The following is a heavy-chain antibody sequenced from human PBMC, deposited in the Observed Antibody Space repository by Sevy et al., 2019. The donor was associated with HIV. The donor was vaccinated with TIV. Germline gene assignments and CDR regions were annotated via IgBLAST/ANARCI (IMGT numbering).Heavy chain of an antibody. Sequence: SETLSLTCTVSGGSISSSSYYWGWIRQPPGKGLEWIGSIYYSGSTYYNPSLKSRVTISVDTSKNQFSLKLSSVTAADTALYYCARAAAGTVLDWFDPWGQGTLVTVSS. CDR1: GGSISSSSYY. D-gene: IGHD6-13*01. V-gene: IGHV4-39*01. J-gene: IGHJ5*02. CDR3: ARAAAGTVLDWFDP. CDR2: IYYSGST.